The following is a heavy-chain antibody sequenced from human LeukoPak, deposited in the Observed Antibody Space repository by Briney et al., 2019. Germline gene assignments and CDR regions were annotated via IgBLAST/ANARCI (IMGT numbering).Heavy chain of an antibody. CDR3: AKDFHDSDAFDI. V-gene: IGHV3-30*18. D-gene: IGHD3-22*01. Sequence: GGSLRLSCAASGFTFSSYGMHWVRQAPGKGLEWVAVISYDGSNKYYADSVKGRFTISRDNSKNTLYLQMNSLRAEDTAVYYCAKDFHDSDAFDIWGQGTMVTVSS. CDR2: ISYDGSNK. CDR1: GFTFSSYG. J-gene: IGHJ3*02.